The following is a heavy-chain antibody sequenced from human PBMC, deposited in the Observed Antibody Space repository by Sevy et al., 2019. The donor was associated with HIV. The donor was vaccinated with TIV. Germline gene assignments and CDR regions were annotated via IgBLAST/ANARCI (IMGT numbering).Heavy chain of an antibody. CDR3: AGEGCTKPHDY. V-gene: IGHV3-21*04. CDR1: GFTFSKYS. Sequence: GGSLRLSCAASGFTFSKYSMNWIRQTPGEGLEWVSTVSFGCGKINYADSVKGRFTISRDDSRNTFYLQMNSLRAEDTAICYCAGEGCTKPHDYWGQGTVVTVSS. J-gene: IGHJ4*02. CDR2: VSFGCGKI. D-gene: IGHD2-8*01.